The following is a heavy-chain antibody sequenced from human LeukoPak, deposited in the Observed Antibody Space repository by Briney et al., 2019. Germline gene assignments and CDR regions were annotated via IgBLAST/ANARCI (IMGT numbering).Heavy chain of an antibody. CDR3: ARGWDSSGFPHNY. D-gene: IGHD3-22*01. CDR1: GGTFSSYA. J-gene: IGHJ4*02. V-gene: IGHV1-69*13. CDR2: IIPIFGTA. Sequence: GASVKVSCKASGGTFSSYAISWVRQAPGQGLEWMGGIIPIFGTANHAQKFQGRVTITADESTSTAYMELSSLRSEDTAVYYCARGWDSSGFPHNYWGQGTLVTVSS.